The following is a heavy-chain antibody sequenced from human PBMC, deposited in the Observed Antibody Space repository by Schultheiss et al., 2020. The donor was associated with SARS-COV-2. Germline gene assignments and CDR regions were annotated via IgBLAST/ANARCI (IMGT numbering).Heavy chain of an antibody. CDR3: AKVPIYSGYDPSSYYFDY. Sequence: GESLKISCAASGFTFSSYAMSWVRQAPGKGLEWVSAISGSGGSTYYADSVKGRFTISRDNSKNTLYLQMNSLRAEDTAVYYCAKVPIYSGYDPSSYYFDYWGQGTLVTVSS. V-gene: IGHV3-23*01. D-gene: IGHD5-12*01. J-gene: IGHJ4*02. CDR2: ISGSGGST. CDR1: GFTFSSYA.